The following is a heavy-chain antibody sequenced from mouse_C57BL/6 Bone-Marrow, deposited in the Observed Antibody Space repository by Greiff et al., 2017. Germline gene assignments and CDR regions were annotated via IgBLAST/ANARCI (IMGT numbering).Heavy chain of an antibody. CDR2: ISSGGSYT. V-gene: IGHV5-6*01. Sequence: EVMLVESGGDLVKPGGSLKLSCAASGFTFSSYGMSWVRQTPDKRLEWVATISSGGSYTYYPDSVKGRFTISGDNAKTTLYLQMSSLKSEDTAMYYCVRQDLSTMVTTAGYYFDYWGQGTTLTVSS. D-gene: IGHD2-2*01. CDR3: VRQDLSTMVTTAGYYFDY. J-gene: IGHJ2*01. CDR1: GFTFSSYG.